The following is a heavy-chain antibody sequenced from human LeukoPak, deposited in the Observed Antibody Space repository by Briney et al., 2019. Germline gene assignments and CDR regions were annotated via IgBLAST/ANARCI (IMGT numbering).Heavy chain of an antibody. J-gene: IGHJ2*01. CDR2: IDWDDDE. CDR1: GFSLTTSGVG. V-gene: IGHV2-70*04. CDR3: ARFITPQTIDGYFDL. Sequence: SGPTLVKPTQTLTLTCTFSGFSLTTSGVGVAWNRQPPGKALEWLARIDWDDDEFYSPSLKTRLTISKDTSKNQVVLTLTNMDPVDTATYFCARFITPQTIDGYFDLWGRGTLVTVSS. D-gene: IGHD1-20*01.